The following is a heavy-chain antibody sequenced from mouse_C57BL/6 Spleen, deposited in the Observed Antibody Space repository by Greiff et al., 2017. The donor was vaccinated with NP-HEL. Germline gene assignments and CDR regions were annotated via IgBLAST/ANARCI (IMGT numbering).Heavy chain of an antibody. CDR3: ARGHYGPEGDFDV. CDR2: IHPNSGST. Sequence: QVQLQQPGAELVKPGASVKLSCKASGYTFTSYWMHWVKQRPGQGLEWIGMIHPNSGSTNYNEKFKSKATLTVDKSSSTAYMQLSSLTSEDPAVEDCARGHYGPEGDFDVWGTGTTVTVSS. D-gene: IGHD1-2*01. V-gene: IGHV1-64*01. J-gene: IGHJ1*03. CDR1: GYTFTSYW.